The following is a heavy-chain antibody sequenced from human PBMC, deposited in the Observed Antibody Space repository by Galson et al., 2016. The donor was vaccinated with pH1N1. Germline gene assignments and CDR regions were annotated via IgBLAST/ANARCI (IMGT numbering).Heavy chain of an antibody. CDR3: AKDYRDSTSSARAFDI. CDR2: LSGSGSST. J-gene: IGHJ3*02. CDR1: GFTFKNYD. D-gene: IGHD2/OR15-2a*01. Sequence: SLRLPCAASGFTFKNYDMTWVRQAPWKGLEWVSTLSGSGSSTYYGDSVRGRFTISRDNSKNTLYLQINSLKVDDTAVYYCAKDYRDSTSSARAFDICGQGTLVTVSS. V-gene: IGHV3-23*01.